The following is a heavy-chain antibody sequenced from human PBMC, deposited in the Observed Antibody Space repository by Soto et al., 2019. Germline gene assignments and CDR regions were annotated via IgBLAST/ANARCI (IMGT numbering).Heavy chain of an antibody. J-gene: IGHJ4*02. V-gene: IGHV3-53*01. CDR1: GFSVSNHF. Sequence: EVQLVESGGRSIRPGGSLRLSCSASGFSVSNHFMNWVRQAPGKGLEWVSVIYSGGSTYYTDSVKGRFTISRDISKNTVYLQMYSLRAEDTAVYYCARSGSYVNGFDSWGQGTLVTVSS. CDR3: ARSGSYVNGFDS. D-gene: IGHD1-26*01. CDR2: IYSGGST.